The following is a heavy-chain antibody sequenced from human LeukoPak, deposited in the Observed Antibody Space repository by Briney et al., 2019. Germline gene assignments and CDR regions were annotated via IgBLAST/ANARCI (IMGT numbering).Heavy chain of an antibody. CDR2: ITWNSDNI. Sequence: GGSLRLSCAASGFTFDDYAMHSVRQAPGKGLEWVSGITWNSDNIGYADSVKGRFTISRDNAKNSLYLQMNSLRAEDTALYYCAKGGYYDSSAPAGYRGQGTLVTVSS. D-gene: IGHD3-22*01. CDR3: AKGGYYDSSAPAGY. J-gene: IGHJ4*02. V-gene: IGHV3-9*01. CDR1: GFTFDDYA.